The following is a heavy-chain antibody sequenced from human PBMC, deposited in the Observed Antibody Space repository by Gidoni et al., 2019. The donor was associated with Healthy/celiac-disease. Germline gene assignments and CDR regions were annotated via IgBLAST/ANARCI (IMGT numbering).Heavy chain of an antibody. D-gene: IGHD4-17*01. CDR1: GCTFCSYA. J-gene: IGHJ3*02. V-gene: IGHV3-23*04. Sequence: EVELVVPGGGLVQPGGSLRRSGAAPGCTFCSYAMSWVRQAPGEGLEWVSAISGSGGSTYYADSVKGRFTISRDNSKNTLYLQMNSLRAEDTDVYYCAKFAGVGDYAADAFDIWGQGTMVTVSS. CDR3: AKFAGVGDYAADAFDI. CDR2: ISGSGGST.